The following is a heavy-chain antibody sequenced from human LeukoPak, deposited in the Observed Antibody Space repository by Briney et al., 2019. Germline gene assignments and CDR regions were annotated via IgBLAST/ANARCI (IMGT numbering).Heavy chain of an antibody. J-gene: IGHJ4*02. CDR2: ISPGDSDT. CDR3: ARHSYGGNSVFALDY. D-gene: IGHD4-23*01. CDR1: GYSFPKFW. Sequence: GESLKISCKGFGYSFPKFWIGLVRQMPGKGLGWMGIISPGDSDTRYSPSFQGQISISADKSTSTTYLLWSSLKASDTAMYYCARHSYGGNSVFALDYWGQGTLVTVSS. V-gene: IGHV5-51*01.